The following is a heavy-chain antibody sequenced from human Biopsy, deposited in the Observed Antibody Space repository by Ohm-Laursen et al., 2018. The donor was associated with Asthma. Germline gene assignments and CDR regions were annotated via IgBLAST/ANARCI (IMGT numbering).Heavy chain of an antibody. Sequence: SLRLSCSASGFTFSSYGMHWVRQAPGKGLEWVAVISYDGSNKYYADSVKGRFTVSRDNSKNTLYLQMNSLRAEDTAVYYCASQSSGPDFWSGYYYFDYWGQGTLVTVSS. V-gene: IGHV3-30*03. D-gene: IGHD3-3*01. CDR1: GFTFSSYG. CDR2: ISYDGSNK. CDR3: ASQSSGPDFWSGYYYFDY. J-gene: IGHJ4*02.